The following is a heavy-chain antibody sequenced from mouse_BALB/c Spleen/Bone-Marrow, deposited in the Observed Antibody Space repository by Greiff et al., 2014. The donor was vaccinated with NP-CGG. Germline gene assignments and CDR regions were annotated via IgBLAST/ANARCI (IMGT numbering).Heavy chain of an antibody. CDR3: ARYRYDWYFDV. Sequence: QVTLKESGAELARPGASVKMSCKASGYTFTSYTMHWVKQRPGQGLEWIGYINPSSGYTNYNQKFKDKATLTADKSSSTAYMQLSSLTSDYSAVYYCARYRYDWYFDVWGAGTTVTVSS. CDR2: INPSSGYT. D-gene: IGHD2-14*01. V-gene: IGHV1-4*01. J-gene: IGHJ1*01. CDR1: GYTFTSYT.